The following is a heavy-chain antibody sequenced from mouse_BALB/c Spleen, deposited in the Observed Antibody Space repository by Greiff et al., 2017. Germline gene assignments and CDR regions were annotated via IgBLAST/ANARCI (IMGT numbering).Heavy chain of an antibody. Sequence: DVHLVESGGGLVKPGGSLKLSCAASGFAFSSYDMSWVRQTPEKRLEWVAYISSGGGSTYYPDTVKGRFTISRDNAKNTLYLQMSSLKSEDTAMYYCARHEGNLFAYWGQGTLVTVSA. CDR3: ARHEGNLFAY. D-gene: IGHD2-1*01. V-gene: IGHV5-12-1*01. CDR2: ISSGGGST. J-gene: IGHJ3*01. CDR1: GFAFSSYD.